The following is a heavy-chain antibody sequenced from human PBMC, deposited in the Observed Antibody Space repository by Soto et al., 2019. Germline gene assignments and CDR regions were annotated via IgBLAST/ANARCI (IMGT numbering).Heavy chain of an antibody. Sequence: SVKVSCKASGGTFSSYAISWVRQAPGQGLEWMGGIIPIFGTANYAQKFQGRVTITADESTSTAYMELSSLRSEDTAVYYCARAKPYYDSSGWNDAFDIWGQGTMVTVS. J-gene: IGHJ3*02. CDR1: GGTFSSYA. CDR2: IIPIFGTA. V-gene: IGHV1-69*13. D-gene: IGHD3-22*01. CDR3: ARAKPYYDSSGWNDAFDI.